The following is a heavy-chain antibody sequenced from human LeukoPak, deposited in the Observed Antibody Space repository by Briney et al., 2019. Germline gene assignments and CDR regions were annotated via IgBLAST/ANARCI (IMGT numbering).Heavy chain of an antibody. CDR1: GYTLTSYD. Sequence: ASVKVSCKASGYTLTSYDINWVRQAPGQGLEWMGWINPNSGGTNYAQKFQGRVTMTEDTSTDTAYMDLSSLRSEDTAVYYCATLRWTVSENYRGDDFYYYMDVWGKGTTVTVSS. D-gene: IGHD1-26*01. J-gene: IGHJ6*03. CDR3: ATLRWTVSENYRGDDFYYYMDV. CDR2: INPNSGGT. V-gene: IGHV1-8*01.